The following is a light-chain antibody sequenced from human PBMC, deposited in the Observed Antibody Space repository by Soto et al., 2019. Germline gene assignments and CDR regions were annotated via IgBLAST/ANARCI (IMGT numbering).Light chain of an antibody. CDR1: QSISSW. J-gene: IGKJ1*01. CDR2: DAS. Sequence: DIQMTQSPSTLSASVGDRVTITCRASQSISSWLAWYQQKPGKAPKLLIYDASSFESGVPSRFSGSGSGTEFTLTISSLQPDDCATYYCQQYNSPWTFGQGTKVEIK. CDR3: QQYNSPWT. V-gene: IGKV1-5*01.